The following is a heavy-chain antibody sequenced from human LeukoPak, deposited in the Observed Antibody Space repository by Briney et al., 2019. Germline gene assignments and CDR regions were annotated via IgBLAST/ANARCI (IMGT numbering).Heavy chain of an antibody. V-gene: IGHV3-48*03. Sequence: PGGSLRLSCAASGFIFSNYEMNWVRQAPGKGLEWISYINSGGTPIYYADSVKGRFTMSRDNAKNSLYLQMNSLKTEDTAVYYCTTDESSIVATILFDYWGQGTLVTVSS. J-gene: IGHJ4*02. CDR1: GFIFSNYE. CDR3: TTDESSIVATILFDY. CDR2: INSGGTPI. D-gene: IGHD5-12*01.